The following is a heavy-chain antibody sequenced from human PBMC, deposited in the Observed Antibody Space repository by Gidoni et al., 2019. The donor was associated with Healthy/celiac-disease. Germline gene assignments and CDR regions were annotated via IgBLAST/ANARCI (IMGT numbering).Heavy chain of an antibody. CDR1: GYRFTSYW. V-gene: IGHV5-10-1*03. Sequence: EVQPVQSGAEVKKPGESLRDSCKGSGYRFTSYWISWVRQMSGKGLEWMGRIDPRDSYTHYSPSFQGHVTISADKSISTAYLQWSSLKASDTAMYYCASSSSWYPLHAFDIWGQGTMVTVSS. CDR3: ASSSSWYPLHAFDI. J-gene: IGHJ3*02. CDR2: IDPRDSYT. D-gene: IGHD6-13*01.